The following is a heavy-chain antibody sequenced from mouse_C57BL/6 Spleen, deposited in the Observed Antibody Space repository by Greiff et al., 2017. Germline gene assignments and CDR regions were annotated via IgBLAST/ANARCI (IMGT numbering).Heavy chain of an antibody. J-gene: IGHJ4*01. D-gene: IGHD4-1*01. CDR3: ERYGTWAMDY. V-gene: IGHV1-39*01. CDR1: GYSFTDYN. Sequence: VQLQQSGPELVKPGASVKISCKASGYSFTDYNMNWVKQSNGKSLEWIGVINPNSGTTSYNQKFKGKATLTVDQSSSTAYMQLNSLTSEDAAVYYYERYGTWAMDYWGQGTSVTVSS. CDR2: INPNSGTT.